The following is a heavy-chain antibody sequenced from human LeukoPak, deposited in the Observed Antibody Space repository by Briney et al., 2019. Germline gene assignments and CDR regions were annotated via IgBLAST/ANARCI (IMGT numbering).Heavy chain of an antibody. CDR1: GGTFSSYA. Sequence: SVKVSCKASGGTFSSYAISWVRQAPGQGLEWMGGIIPIFGTANYAQKFQGRVTITADESTSTAYMELSSLRSEDTAVYYCARACGDCYTSDYFDYWGQGTLVTVSS. V-gene: IGHV1-69*13. CDR2: IIPIFGTA. J-gene: IGHJ4*02. D-gene: IGHD2-21*02. CDR3: ARACGDCYTSDYFDY.